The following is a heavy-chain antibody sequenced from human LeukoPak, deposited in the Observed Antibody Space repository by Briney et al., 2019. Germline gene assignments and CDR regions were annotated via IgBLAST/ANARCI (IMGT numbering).Heavy chain of an antibody. CDR1: GFTFSTYA. V-gene: IGHV3-21*01. Sequence: GGSLRLSCAASGFTFSTYAMSWVRQAPGKGLEWVSSISSSSSYIYYADSVKGRFTISRDNAKNSLYLQMNSLRAEDTAVYYCARDPRVDDAFDIWGQGTMVTVSS. CDR2: ISSSSSYI. J-gene: IGHJ3*02. CDR3: ARDPRVDDAFDI. D-gene: IGHD2-15*01.